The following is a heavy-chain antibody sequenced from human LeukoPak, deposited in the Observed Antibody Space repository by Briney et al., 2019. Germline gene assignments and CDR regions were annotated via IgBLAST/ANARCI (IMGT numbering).Heavy chain of an antibody. CDR2: ISSSSSTI. Sequence: PGGSLRLSCAASGFTFSSYSMNWVRQAPGKGLEWVSYISSSSSTIYYADSVKGRFTISRDNAKNSLYLQMNSLRAEDTAVYYCARVRGRFDGYSSDGNTQGLDYWGQGTLVTVSS. CDR3: ARVRGRFDGYSSDGNTQGLDY. V-gene: IGHV3-48*01. D-gene: IGHD5-18*01. CDR1: GFTFSSYS. J-gene: IGHJ4*02.